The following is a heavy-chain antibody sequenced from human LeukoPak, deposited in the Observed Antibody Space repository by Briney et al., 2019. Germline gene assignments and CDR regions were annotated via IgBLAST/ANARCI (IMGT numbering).Heavy chain of an antibody. CDR3: ARGYSGYDRYFDY. CDR1: GGSLSSYY. V-gene: IGHV4-59*08. D-gene: IGHD5-12*01. J-gene: IGHJ4*02. Sequence: SETLSLTCTVSGGSLSSYYWRWIRQPPGQGLEWIGYIYYSGSTNYNPSLKSRVTISVDTSKNQFSLKLSSVTAADTAVYYCARGYSGYDRYFDYWGQGTLVTVSS. CDR2: IYYSGST.